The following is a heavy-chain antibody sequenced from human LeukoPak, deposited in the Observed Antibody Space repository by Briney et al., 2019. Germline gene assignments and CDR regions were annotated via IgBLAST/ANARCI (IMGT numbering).Heavy chain of an antibody. J-gene: IGHJ5*02. Sequence: GSLRLSCAASGFTFSSYEMNWVRQPPGKGLEWIGSIYYSGSTYYNPSLKSRVTISVDTSKNQFSLKLSSVTAADTAVYYCARHPTGVATISPWGQGTLVTVSS. CDR2: IYYSGST. V-gene: IGHV4-39*01. CDR1: GFTFSSYE. D-gene: IGHD5-12*01. CDR3: ARHPTGVATISP.